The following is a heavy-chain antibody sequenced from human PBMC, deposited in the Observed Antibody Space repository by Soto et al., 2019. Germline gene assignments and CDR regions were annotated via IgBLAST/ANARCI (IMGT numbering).Heavy chain of an antibody. Sequence: ASVKVSCKASGYTFTSYYMHWVRQAPGQGLEWMGIINPSGGSTSYAQKFQGRVTMTTDTSTSTAYMELRSLRSDDTAVYYCAKKVQLNNYYYYYYMDVWGKGTTVTVSS. D-gene: IGHD1-1*01. CDR3: AKKVQLNNYYYYYYMDV. CDR2: INPSGGST. J-gene: IGHJ6*03. CDR1: GYTFTSYY. V-gene: IGHV1-46*01.